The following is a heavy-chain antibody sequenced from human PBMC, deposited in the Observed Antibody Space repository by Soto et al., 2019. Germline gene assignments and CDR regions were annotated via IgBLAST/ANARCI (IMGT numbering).Heavy chain of an antibody. D-gene: IGHD3-22*01. J-gene: IGHJ3*02. V-gene: IGHV1-46*01. CDR3: ARGSGGTMIVVVIGFDAFDI. CDR2: INPSGGST. CDR1: GYTFTSYY. Sequence: ASVKVSCQASGYTFTSYYMHWVRQAPGQGLEWMGIINPSGGSTSYAQKFQGRVTMTRDTSTSTVYMELSSLRSEDTAVYYCARGSGGTMIVVVIGFDAFDIWGQGTMGTVSS.